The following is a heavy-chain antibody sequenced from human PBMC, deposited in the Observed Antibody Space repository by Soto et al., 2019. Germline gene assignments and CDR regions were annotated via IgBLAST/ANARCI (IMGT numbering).Heavy chain of an antibody. V-gene: IGHV4-4*02. CDR3: ATGNVDSMLEY. Sequence: QVQLHESGPGLVKPSETLSLTCVVSDGSISTYDWWTWVLQPPGKGLEWIGKMFHSGGADYSPSLKSRVTISADSSKNHFSLRLTAVTAADTAVYYCATGNVDSMLEYWGQGTQVAVSS. CDR1: DGSISTYDW. J-gene: IGHJ4*02. D-gene: IGHD3-3*01. CDR2: MFHSGGA.